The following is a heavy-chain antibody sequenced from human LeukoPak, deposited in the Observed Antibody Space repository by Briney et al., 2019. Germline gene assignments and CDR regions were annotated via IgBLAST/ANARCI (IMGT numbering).Heavy chain of an antibody. J-gene: IGHJ4*02. V-gene: IGHV1-58*01. Sequence: GASVKVSCKASGFTFTSSAVQWVRQARGQRLEWIGWIVVGSGNTNYAQKFQERVTITRDMSTSTAYMELSSLRSEDTAVYYCAAGYCSSTSCWTEGYWGQGTLVTVSS. D-gene: IGHD2-2*01. CDR2: IVVGSGNT. CDR3: AAGYCSSTSCWTEGY. CDR1: GFTFTSSA.